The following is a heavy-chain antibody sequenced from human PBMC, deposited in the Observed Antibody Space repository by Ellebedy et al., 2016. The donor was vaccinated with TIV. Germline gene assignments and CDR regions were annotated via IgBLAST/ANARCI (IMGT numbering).Heavy chain of an antibody. Sequence: MPSETLSLTCTVSGGSIASGDYYWHWLRQPPGQGLEWIAYTHHSASTQYNPSLRSRVALSLDTSTNQISLRLTSVTAADTAEYYCAREDASVVINYFDSWGQGTLVTVSS. J-gene: IGHJ4*02. V-gene: IGHV4-30-4*01. CDR1: GGSIASGDYY. CDR2: THHSAST. CDR3: AREDASVVINYFDS.